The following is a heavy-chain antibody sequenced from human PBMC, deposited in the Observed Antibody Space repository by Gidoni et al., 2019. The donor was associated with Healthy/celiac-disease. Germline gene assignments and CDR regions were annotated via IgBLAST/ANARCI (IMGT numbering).Heavy chain of an antibody. CDR2: ISYDGSNK. CDR1: GFTFSSDA. Sequence: QVQLVESGGGVVQPGRSLRLSCAASGFTFSSDAMHWVRQAPGTGLDWVAVISYDGSNKYYADSVKGRFTISRDNSKNTLYLQMNSLRAEDTAVYYCARSPGDIVVVVAATPIDYWGQGTLVTVSS. J-gene: IGHJ4*02. V-gene: IGHV3-30-3*01. CDR3: ARSPGDIVVVVAATPIDY. D-gene: IGHD2-15*01.